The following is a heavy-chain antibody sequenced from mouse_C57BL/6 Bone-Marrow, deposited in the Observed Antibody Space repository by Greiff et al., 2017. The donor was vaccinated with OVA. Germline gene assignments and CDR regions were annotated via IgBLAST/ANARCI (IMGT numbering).Heavy chain of an antibody. CDR2: SRNKANDYTT. CDR1: GFTFSDFY. V-gene: IGHV7-1*01. J-gene: IGHJ1*03. CDR3: ARDDYYWYFDV. Sequence: EVHLVESGGGLVQSGRSLRLSCATSGFTFSDFYMEWVRQAPGKGLEWIAASRNKANDYTTEYSASVKGLFIVSRDTSQSILYLQMNALRAEDTAIYYCARDDYYWYFDVWGTGTTVTVSS.